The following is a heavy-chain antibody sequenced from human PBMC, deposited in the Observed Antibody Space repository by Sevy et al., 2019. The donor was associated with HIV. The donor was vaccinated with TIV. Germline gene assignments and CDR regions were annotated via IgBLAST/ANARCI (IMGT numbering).Heavy chain of an antibody. CDR1: GFTFSDYY. CDR2: ISSSGSNI. J-gene: IGHJ3*02. CDR3: SCDALGYDIWCGYSHDDFDI. Sequence: GGSLRLSCAASGFTFSDYYMSWIRQAPGKGLEWVSYISSSGSNIYYEDSVKGRFTISRDNAKNSLYLQMNSLRAEDTAVYYLSCDALGYDIWCGYSHDDFDIWGQGTMVTVSS. V-gene: IGHV3-11*01. D-gene: IGHD3-3*01.